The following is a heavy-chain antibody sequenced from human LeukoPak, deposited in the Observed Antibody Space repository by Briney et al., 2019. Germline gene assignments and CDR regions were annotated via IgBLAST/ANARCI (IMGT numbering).Heavy chain of an antibody. CDR2: IYYSGTT. Sequence: NPSETLSHTCTVSGDSISSYYWSWIRQPPGKGLEWIGYIYYSGTTNYNPSLKSRVTISVDTSKNQFSLKLSSVTAADTAVYYCARRRPAHDAFDIWGQGTLVTVSS. J-gene: IGHJ3*02. CDR1: GDSISSYY. D-gene: IGHD2-2*01. CDR3: ARRRPAHDAFDI. V-gene: IGHV4-59*01.